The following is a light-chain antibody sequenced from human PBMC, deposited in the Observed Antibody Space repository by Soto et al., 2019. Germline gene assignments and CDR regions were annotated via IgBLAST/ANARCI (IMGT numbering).Light chain of an antibody. CDR1: SSNIGSNT. Sequence: QCVLTQSPSGSGTPGQRVTISCSGSSSNIGSNTVNWYQQLPGTAPKLLIYSNNQRPSGVPDRFSGSKSGTSASLAISGLQSEDEADYYCAAWDDSLNGYVFGTGTKVTVL. V-gene: IGLV1-44*01. CDR2: SNN. CDR3: AAWDDSLNGYV. J-gene: IGLJ1*01.